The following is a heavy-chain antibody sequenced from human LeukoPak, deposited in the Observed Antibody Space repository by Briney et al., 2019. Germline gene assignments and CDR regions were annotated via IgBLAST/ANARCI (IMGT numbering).Heavy chain of an antibody. CDR1: GYTFTGYY. J-gene: IGHJ4*02. CDR2: INPNSGGT. V-gene: IGHV1-2*02. CDR3: ARHLEAVAGPDY. D-gene: IGHD6-19*01. Sequence: ASVKVSCKASGYTFTGYYMHWVRQAPGQGLEWMGWINPNSGGTNYAQKFQGRVTMTRDTSISTAYMELSRLRSDDTAVYYCARHLEAVAGPDYWGQGTLVTVSS.